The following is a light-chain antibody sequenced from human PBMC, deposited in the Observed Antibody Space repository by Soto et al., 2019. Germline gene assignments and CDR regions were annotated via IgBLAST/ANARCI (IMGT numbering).Light chain of an antibody. CDR3: QQRSNFIT. CDR2: DAS. V-gene: IGKV3-11*01. Sequence: IVLTQSPATLSLSPGERATLSCRASQSVSSYLAWYQQKPGQAPRLLIYDASNRATAIPARFSGSGSGTDFTLTISSLEPEDFAVYYCQQRSNFITFGQGTRLEIK. J-gene: IGKJ5*01. CDR1: QSVSSY.